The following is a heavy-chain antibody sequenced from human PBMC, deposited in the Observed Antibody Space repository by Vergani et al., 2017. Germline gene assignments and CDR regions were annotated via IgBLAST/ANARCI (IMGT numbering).Heavy chain of an antibody. V-gene: IGHV1-69*02. CDR1: GGTFSSYT. CDR2: IIPILGIA. Sequence: QVQLVQSGAEVKKPGSSVKVSCKASGGTFSSYTISWVRQAPGQGLEWMGRIIPILGIANYAQKFQGRVTITADKSTSTAYMELSSLRSEDTAVYYCARRPLHRRGVVTISHYYGMDVWGQGTTVTVSS. CDR3: ARRPLHRRGVVTISHYYGMDV. J-gene: IGHJ6*02. D-gene: IGHD2-21*02.